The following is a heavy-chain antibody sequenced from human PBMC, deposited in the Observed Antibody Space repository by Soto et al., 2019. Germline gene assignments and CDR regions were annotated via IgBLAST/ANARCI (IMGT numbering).Heavy chain of an antibody. D-gene: IGHD3-22*01. CDR3: AKVFRSSGFLDY. Sequence: GGSLRLSCAASGFTFSSYAMGWVRQAPGKGLEWVSAISGSGGSTYYADSVKGRFTISRDNSKNTLYLQMNSLRAEDTAVYYCAKVFRSSGFLDYWGQGTLVTVSS. J-gene: IGHJ4*02. CDR1: GFTFSSYA. V-gene: IGHV3-23*01. CDR2: ISGSGGST.